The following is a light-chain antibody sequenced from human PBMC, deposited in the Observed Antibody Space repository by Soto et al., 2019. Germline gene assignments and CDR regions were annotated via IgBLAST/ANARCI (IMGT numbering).Light chain of an antibody. J-gene: IGKJ1*01. CDR1: QSISSW. CDR2: DAS. V-gene: IGKV1-5*01. Sequence: DIQMTQSPSTLSASVGDRVTITCRASQSISSWLAWYQQKPGKAPKLLIYDASSLESGVPSRFSGSGSGTEFTLTISSLQHDDFATYYCQQYNSYRWTFGQGTRWIS. CDR3: QQYNSYRWT.